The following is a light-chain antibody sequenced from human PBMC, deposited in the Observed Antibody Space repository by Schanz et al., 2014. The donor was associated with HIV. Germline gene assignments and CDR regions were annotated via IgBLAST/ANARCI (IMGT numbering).Light chain of an antibody. CDR1: QSVSSN. V-gene: IGKV3D-15*01. CDR2: GSS. J-gene: IGKJ2*03. Sequence: EIVMTQSPATLSVSPGERATLSCRASQSVSSNLAWYQQKPGQTPRLLIYGSSTRAPGIPDRFSGSGSGTDFTLTISRLEPEDFAVYYCQQYASSPKSFGQGTKLEIK. CDR3: QQYASSPKS.